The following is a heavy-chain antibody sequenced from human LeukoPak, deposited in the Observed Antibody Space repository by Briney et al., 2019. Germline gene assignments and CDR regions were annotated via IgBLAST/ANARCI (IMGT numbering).Heavy chain of an antibody. CDR1: GGGISSGGYY. Sequence: TLSLTCAVSGGGISSGGYYWRWIRQHPGKGLEWIGYIYYSGSTYYNPSLKSRVTISVDTSKNQFSLKLSSVTAADTAVYYCASTNDSFDYWGQGTLVTVSS. CDR3: ASTNDSFDY. V-gene: IGHV4-31*11. CDR2: IYYSGST. J-gene: IGHJ4*02. D-gene: IGHD1-1*01.